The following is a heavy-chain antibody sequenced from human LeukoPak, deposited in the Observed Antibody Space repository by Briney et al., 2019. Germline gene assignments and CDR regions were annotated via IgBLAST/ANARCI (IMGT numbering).Heavy chain of an antibody. Sequence: GASVKVSCKASGYSFTTLSICWVRQAPGQGLEWMGWVSSSTGNPTYAQDFTGRFVFSVDTSVTTAYLQINNLKAEDTAVYYCARDARMDYWGQGTLVTVSS. CDR2: VSSSTGNP. CDR3: ARDARMDY. J-gene: IGHJ4*02. V-gene: IGHV7-4-1*02. CDR1: GYSFTTLS. D-gene: IGHD2/OR15-2a*01.